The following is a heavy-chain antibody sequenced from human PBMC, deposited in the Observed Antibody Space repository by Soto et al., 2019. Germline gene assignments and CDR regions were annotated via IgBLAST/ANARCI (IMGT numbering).Heavy chain of an antibody. CDR1: GGTFSSYT. V-gene: IGHV1-69*02. CDR2: IIPILGIA. J-gene: IGHJ3*02. D-gene: IGHD6-19*01. CDR3: ERRTVEGFVDHAFDI. Sequence: GASVKVSCKASGGTFSSYTISWVRQAPGQGLEWMGRIIPILGIANYAQKFQGRVTITADKSTSTAYMELSSLRSEDTAVYYCERRTVEGFVDHAFDIWGQGTMVTVSS.